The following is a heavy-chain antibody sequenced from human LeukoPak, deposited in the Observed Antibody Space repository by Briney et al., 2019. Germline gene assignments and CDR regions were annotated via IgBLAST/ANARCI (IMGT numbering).Heavy chain of an antibody. V-gene: IGHV4-31*03. CDR2: IYYSGST. D-gene: IGHD1-26*01. CDR3: AKLIVGAAYFDY. Sequence: PSQTLSLTCTVSGGSISSGGYYWSWIRQHPGKGLEWIGYIYYSGSTNYNPSLKSRVTISVDTSKNQFSLKLSSVTAADTAVYYCAKLIVGAAYFDYWGQGTLVTVSS. CDR1: GGSISSGGYY. J-gene: IGHJ4*02.